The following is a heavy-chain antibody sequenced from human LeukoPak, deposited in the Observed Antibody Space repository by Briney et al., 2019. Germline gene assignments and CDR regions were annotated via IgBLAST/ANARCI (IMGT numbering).Heavy chain of an antibody. V-gene: IGHV4-34*01. CDR1: GGSFSGYY. D-gene: IGHD6-13*01. CDR3: ARRRRIAADRRDAFDI. Sequence: PSETLSLACAVYGGSFSGYYWSWIRQPPGKGLEWIGEINHSGSTNYNPSLKSRVTISVDTSKNQFSLKLSSVTAADTAVYYCARRRRIAADRRDAFDIWGQGTMVTVSS. CDR2: INHSGST. J-gene: IGHJ3*02.